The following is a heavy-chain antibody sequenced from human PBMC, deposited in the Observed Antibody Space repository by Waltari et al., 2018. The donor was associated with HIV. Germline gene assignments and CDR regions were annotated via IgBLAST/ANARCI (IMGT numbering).Heavy chain of an antibody. D-gene: IGHD3-22*01. J-gene: IGHJ3*02. V-gene: IGHV1-8*01. CDR3: ARAVRYYYDRSGYYMPRGYAFDI. Sequence: QVQLVQSGAEVKKPGASVKVSCKASGYTFTSYDINWVRQATGQGLEWMGWKNPNSGNTGYAQKFQGRVTMTRNTSISTAYMELSSLGSEDTAVYYYARAVRYYYDRSGYYMPRGYAFDIWGQGTMVTVSS. CDR1: GYTFTSYD. CDR2: KNPNSGNT.